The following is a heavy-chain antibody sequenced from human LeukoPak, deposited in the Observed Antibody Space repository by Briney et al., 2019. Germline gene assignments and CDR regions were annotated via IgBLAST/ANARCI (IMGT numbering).Heavy chain of an antibody. CDR2: INPNSGGT. J-gene: IGHJ6*02. CDR1: GYTFTGYY. V-gene: IGHV1-2*04. D-gene: IGHD3-3*01. Sequence: GASVKVSCKASGYTFTGYYMHWVRQAPGQGLEWMGWINPNSGGTNYAQKFQGWVTMTRDTSISTAYMELSRLRSDDTAVSYCARVVNRFGVVIISGGMDVWGQGTTVTVSS. CDR3: ARVVNRFGVVIISGGMDV.